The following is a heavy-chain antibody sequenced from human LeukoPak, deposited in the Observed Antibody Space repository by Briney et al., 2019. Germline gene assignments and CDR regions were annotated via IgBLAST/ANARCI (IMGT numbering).Heavy chain of an antibody. CDR1: GGSISSGGYY. CDR2: IYYSGST. V-gene: IGHV4-31*03. CDR3: ARELWFVNAPGSWFDP. Sequence: SETLSLTCTVSGGSISSGGYYWSWIRQHPGKGLEWIGYIYYSGSTYYNPSLKSRVTISVDTSKNQFSLKLSSVTAADTAVYYCARELWFVNAPGSWFDPWGQGTLVTVSS. J-gene: IGHJ5*02. D-gene: IGHD3-10*01.